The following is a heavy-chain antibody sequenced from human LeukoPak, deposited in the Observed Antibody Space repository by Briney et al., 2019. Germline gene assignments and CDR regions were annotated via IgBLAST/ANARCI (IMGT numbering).Heavy chain of an antibody. Sequence: GESLQISCKGSGYSFTSYWIGWVRPVPGKGVEWMGIIYPGDSDTRYSPSFQGQVTISADKSISTAYLQWSSLKASHTAMYYCARQSKVTTPDYWGQGTLVTVSS. J-gene: IGHJ4*02. D-gene: IGHD4-11*01. CDR2: IYPGDSDT. CDR3: ARQSKVTTPDY. CDR1: GYSFTSYW. V-gene: IGHV5-51*01.